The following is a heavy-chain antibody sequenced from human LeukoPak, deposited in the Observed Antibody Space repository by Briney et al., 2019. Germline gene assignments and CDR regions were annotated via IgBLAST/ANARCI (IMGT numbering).Heavy chain of an antibody. Sequence: GRSLRLSCAASGFTFRTYTMHWVRQAPDKGLEWVASISYDGYYKYYAESVKGPFIISRDNSKNTLYLQINSLRADDTAVYYCASAGAVTDSFVHWGEGTLVIVSS. D-gene: IGHD4-23*01. CDR1: GFTFRTYT. J-gene: IGHJ5*02. CDR2: ISYDGYYK. CDR3: ASAGAVTDSFVH. V-gene: IGHV3-30-3*01.